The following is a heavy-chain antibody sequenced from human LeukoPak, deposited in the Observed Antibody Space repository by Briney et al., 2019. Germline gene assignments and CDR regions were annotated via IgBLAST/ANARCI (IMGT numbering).Heavy chain of an antibody. CDR3: ARNNGMDV. CDR2: VNRDGSET. Sequence: PGGSLRLSCAASGFALSSHWMTWVRQVPGRGPGWVANVNRDGSETYYLDSVKGRFTISKDNAKNSLYLQMNSLRAEDTALYHCARNNGMDVWGQGTTVIVSS. CDR1: GFALSSHW. V-gene: IGHV3-7*03. J-gene: IGHJ6*02.